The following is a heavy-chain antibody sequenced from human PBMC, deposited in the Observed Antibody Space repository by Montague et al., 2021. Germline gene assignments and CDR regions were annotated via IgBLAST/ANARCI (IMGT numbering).Heavy chain of an antibody. Sequence: SLRLSCAASGFSFSSYWMHWVRQAPGKGLLWVSRITLDRSSTTFADSVKGRFTTSRDNAKATLYLQMNSLRVEDTAVYYCARNLASAAPGAFDIWGQGTMVTVPS. J-gene: IGHJ3*02. CDR2: ITLDRSST. D-gene: IGHD6-13*01. V-gene: IGHV3-74*01. CDR1: GFSFSSYW. CDR3: ARNLASAAPGAFDI.